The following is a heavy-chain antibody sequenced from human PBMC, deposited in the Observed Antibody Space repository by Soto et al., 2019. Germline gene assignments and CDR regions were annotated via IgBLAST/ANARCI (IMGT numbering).Heavy chain of an antibody. CDR1: VGSFSSSSYY. J-gene: IGHJ6*02. Sequence: QLQLQESGPGLVKPSETLSLTCSVSVGSFSSSSYYWGWIRQPPGKGLEFVGSISFGGSTFYNPSLNTLVTISVDTSKRQLSLKLTSVTAADTAAYYCATYGWGMDVWGQGTTVTVSS. V-gene: IGHV4-39*01. CDR3: ATYGWGMDV. CDR2: ISFGGST. D-gene: IGHD4-17*01.